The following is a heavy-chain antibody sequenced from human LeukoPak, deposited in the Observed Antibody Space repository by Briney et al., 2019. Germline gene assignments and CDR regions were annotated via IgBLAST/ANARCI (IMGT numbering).Heavy chain of an antibody. V-gene: IGHV4-59*01. CDR1: GGSISSYY. Sequence: PSETLSLTCTVSGGSISSYYWSWIRQPPGKGLGWIGYIYYSGSTNYNPSLKSRVNISVDTSKNQFSLKLSSVTAADTAVYYCARTALSSGSWFDPWGQGTLVTVSS. CDR3: ARTALSSGSWFDP. CDR2: IYYSGST. D-gene: IGHD6-19*01. J-gene: IGHJ5*02.